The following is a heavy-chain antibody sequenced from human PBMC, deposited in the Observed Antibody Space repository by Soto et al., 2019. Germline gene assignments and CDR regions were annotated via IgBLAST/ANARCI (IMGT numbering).Heavy chain of an antibody. D-gene: IGHD3-10*01. CDR1: GGSISSDY. J-gene: IGHJ5*02. Sequence: TLSLTCTVSGGSISSDYWNWIRQPPGKGLEWIGYVYHSWSTKYNPSLKSRVTISVDTSKNQLSLKLSSVTAADTAVYYCARFGTSPNGNWFDPWGQGTLVTVSS. CDR3: ARFGTSPNGNWFDP. V-gene: IGHV4-59*01. CDR2: VYHSWST.